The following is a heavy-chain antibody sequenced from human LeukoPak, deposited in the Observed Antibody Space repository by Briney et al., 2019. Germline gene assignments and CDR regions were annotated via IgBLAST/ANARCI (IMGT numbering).Heavy chain of an antibody. CDR1: GDSFSGNSAT. D-gene: IGHD3-10*01. Sequence: SQTLSLTCAISGDSFSGNSATWNWIRQSPSRGLEWLGRTYYRSKWFNDYAVSVKGRITINPDTSKNRFSLHLNSVTPEDTAVYYCARQFGSVFGSWGQGTLVTVSP. CDR2: TYYRSKWFN. V-gene: IGHV6-1*01. J-gene: IGHJ4*02. CDR3: ARQFGSVFGS.